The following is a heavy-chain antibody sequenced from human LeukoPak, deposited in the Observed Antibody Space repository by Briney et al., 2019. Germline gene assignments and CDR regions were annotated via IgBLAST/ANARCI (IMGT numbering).Heavy chain of an antibody. D-gene: IGHD6-13*01. CDR1: GYNFSNYG. Sequence: GESLKISCKGSGYNFSNYGIGWVRQMPGKGLEWMGLIDPGDSHAIYSPSFQGQVTISADKSISAAYLQWSSLKASDTAMYYCARHGVGAGLAAAYIWGQGTLLAVSS. CDR3: ARHGVGAGLAAAYI. CDR2: IDPGDSHA. J-gene: IGHJ4*02. V-gene: IGHV5-51*01.